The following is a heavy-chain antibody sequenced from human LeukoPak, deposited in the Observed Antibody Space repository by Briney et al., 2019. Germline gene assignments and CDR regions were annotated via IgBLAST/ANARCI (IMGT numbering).Heavy chain of an antibody. V-gene: IGHV1-46*01. CDR3: AGVGGGENLGDSYGFDY. Sequence: ASVKVSCKASGYTFTSHYMHWVRQAPGQGLKWMGIINPSGGSTSYAQKFQGRVTMTRDTSTSTVYMELSSLRSEDTAVYYCAGVGGGENLGDSYGFDYWGQGTLVTVSS. D-gene: IGHD5-18*01. CDR2: INPSGGST. CDR1: GYTFTSHY. J-gene: IGHJ4*02.